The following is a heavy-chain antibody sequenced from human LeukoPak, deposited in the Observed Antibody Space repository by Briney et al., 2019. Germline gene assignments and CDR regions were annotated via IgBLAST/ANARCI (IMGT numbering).Heavy chain of an antibody. Sequence: PGGSLRLSCTASGFTFGDYAMSWVRQAPGKGLEWVAVISYDGSNKYYADSVKGRFTISRDNSKNTLYLQMNSLRAEDTAVYYCARTYCGGDCYSQAFDIWGQGTMVTVSS. V-gene: IGHV3-30-3*01. CDR2: ISYDGSNK. D-gene: IGHD2-21*02. J-gene: IGHJ3*02. CDR3: ARTYCGGDCYSQAFDI. CDR1: GFTFGDYA.